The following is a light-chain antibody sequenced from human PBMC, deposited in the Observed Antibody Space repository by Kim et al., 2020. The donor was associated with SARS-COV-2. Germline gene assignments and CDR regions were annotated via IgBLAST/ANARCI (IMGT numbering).Light chain of an antibody. CDR3: QNYGSSPWT. CDR1: QTIPSTL. Sequence: SPGERATLSCRASQTIPSTLLAWYQQKPGQATRLLVYGASNRATGIPDRFSGSGSGTDFTLIISRLEPEDFAIYYCQNYGSSPWTFGQGTKVDIK. J-gene: IGKJ1*01. V-gene: IGKV3-20*01. CDR2: GAS.